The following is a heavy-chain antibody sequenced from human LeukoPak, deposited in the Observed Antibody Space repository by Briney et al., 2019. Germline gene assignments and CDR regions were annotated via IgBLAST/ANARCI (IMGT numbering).Heavy chain of an antibody. J-gene: IGHJ3*02. V-gene: IGHV3-15*01. Sequence: GGSLRHSCADSGFTFSRYDMSRVRQAPGKGLEWVGRIKRKNDLGTTDYAAPVKARFTISRDDSKNTLYLQMNSLKTEDTAVYYCTAENFLYAFDIWGQGTMVTLSS. CDR2: IKRKNDLGTT. CDR1: GFTFSRYD. D-gene: IGHD1-7*01. CDR3: TAENFLYAFDI.